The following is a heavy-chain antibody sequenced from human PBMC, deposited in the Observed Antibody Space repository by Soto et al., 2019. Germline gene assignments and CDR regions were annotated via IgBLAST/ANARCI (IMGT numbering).Heavy chain of an antibody. Sequence: EMRSDPCAVSGDSSSRYYRMWIRQPPGKGLESIGYLYYGRSASYNPPLKSRVTISVDTSKNQFSLKLSSVTAADTAVYYCARRHGPFDFWGQGTLVTVSS. J-gene: IGHJ4*02. V-gene: IGHV4-59*01. CDR3: ARRHGPFDF. CDR2: LYYGRSA. CDR1: GDSSSRYY.